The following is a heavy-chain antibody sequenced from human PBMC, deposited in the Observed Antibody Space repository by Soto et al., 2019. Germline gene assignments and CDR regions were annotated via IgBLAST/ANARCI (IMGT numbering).Heavy chain of an antibody. CDR3: ARGRGSFYFYGLDV. CDR2: INSSGSS. Sequence: QAPGKGLECIGDINSSGSSNYNPSLKSRVTISVDTSKNQFSLRLSSVTAADAAVYSCARGRGSFYFYGLDVWGQGITVTGSS. D-gene: IGHD3-10*01. J-gene: IGHJ6*02. V-gene: IGHV4-34*01.